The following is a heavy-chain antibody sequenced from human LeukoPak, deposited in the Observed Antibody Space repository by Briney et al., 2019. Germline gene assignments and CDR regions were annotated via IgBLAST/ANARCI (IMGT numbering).Heavy chain of an antibody. CDR3: ARLGGDSSDYPFDH. D-gene: IGHD3-22*01. J-gene: IGHJ4*02. CDR1: GGTFNSFV. CDR2: IIPLFGTA. Sequence: GASVKVSCKASGGTFNSFVISWVRQSPGQGLEKMGGIIPLFGTANYAQKFQDRATITADESTSTAYMELSSLRSEDTAFYYCARLGGDSSDYPFDHWGQGTLVTVSS. V-gene: IGHV1-69*13.